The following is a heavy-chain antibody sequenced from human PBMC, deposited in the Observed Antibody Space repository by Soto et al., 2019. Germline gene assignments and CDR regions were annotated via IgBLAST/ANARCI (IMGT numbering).Heavy chain of an antibody. CDR1: GGDYSIGSGGYY. V-gene: IGHV4-31*01. D-gene: IGHD3-10*01. CDR3: AVYYFHLDE. J-gene: IGHJ4*02. Sequence: QVQLQESGPGLVKPSQTLSLTCTVSGGDYSIGSGGYYWSWHRQHPGRGLEWIGYIYYSWTTYYHQSLKSLVPIPIDPSKNQVSLQLTSVTAADSAVYYCAVYYFHLDEWGQGPLVTVSS. CDR2: IYYSWTT.